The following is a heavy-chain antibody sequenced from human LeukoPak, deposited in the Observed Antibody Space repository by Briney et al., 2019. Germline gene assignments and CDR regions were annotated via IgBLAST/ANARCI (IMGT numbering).Heavy chain of an antibody. D-gene: IGHD1-1*01. CDR3: ARDRYGGPWYFDL. CDR1: GGSFSGYY. CDR2: IYYSGST. V-gene: IGHV4-30-4*01. Sequence: SETLSLTCAVYGGSFSGYYWSWIRQPPGKGLEWIGYIYYSGSTYYNPSLKSRVTISVDTSKNQFSLKLSSVTAADTAVYYCARDRYGGPWYFDLWGRGTLVTVSS. J-gene: IGHJ2*01.